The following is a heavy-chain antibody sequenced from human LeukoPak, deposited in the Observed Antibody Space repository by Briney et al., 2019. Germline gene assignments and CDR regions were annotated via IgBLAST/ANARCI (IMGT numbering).Heavy chain of an antibody. D-gene: IGHD3-3*01. V-gene: IGHV4-59*11. CDR3: ASGTVFGVITPQYFHY. CDR2: VFYGGIT. Sequence: PSETLCLTCAVSAGSISTPYWHWVRQSPGKRLEWIAFVFYGGITNYNPSLESRVTISLDTSKNQFSLKLTSVTAADTAVYYCASGTVFGVITPQYFHYWGQGTRVTVSS. CDR1: AGSISTPY. J-gene: IGHJ4*02.